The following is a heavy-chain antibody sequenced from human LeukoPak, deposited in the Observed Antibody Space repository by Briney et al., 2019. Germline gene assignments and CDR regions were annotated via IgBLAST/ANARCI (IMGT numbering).Heavy chain of an antibody. CDR2: IYYSGST. CDR3: ARRGYASSWSFDY. D-gene: IGHD6-13*01. J-gene: IGHJ4*02. V-gene: IGHV4-59*08. Sequence: SETLSLTCTVSGDSISSYSWNWVRQPPGKGLEWIGYIYYSGSTKYNPSLKSRVTISVDTSKNQFSLKLSSVTAADTAVYYCARRGYASSWSFDYWGQGTLVTVSS. CDR1: GDSISSYS.